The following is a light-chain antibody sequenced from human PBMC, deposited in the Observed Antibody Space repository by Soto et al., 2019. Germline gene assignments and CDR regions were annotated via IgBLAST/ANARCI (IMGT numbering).Light chain of an antibody. CDR2: GAS. V-gene: IGKV3-20*01. CDR3: QQYGSSPYT. J-gene: IGKJ2*01. Sequence: EIVLTQSPGALSLSPGXRATLSCRASQSVSSSYLAWYQQKPGQAPRLLIYGASSRATGIPDRFSGSGSGTDFTLTISRLEPEDFAVYYCQQYGSSPYTFGQGTKVDIK. CDR1: QSVSSSY.